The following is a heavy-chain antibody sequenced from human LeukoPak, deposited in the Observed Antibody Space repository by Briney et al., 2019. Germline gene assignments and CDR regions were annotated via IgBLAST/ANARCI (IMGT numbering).Heavy chain of an antibody. D-gene: IGHD1-26*01. CDR3: ARRRDLYPGSYYPFDY. CDR2: IYPGDSDA. CDR1: GYSFTSYW. Sequence: GESLKISCKGSGYSFTSYWIGWVRQMPGKGLEWMGIIYPGDSDARYSPSFQGQVTISADKSISTAYLQWNSLKASDTAMYYCARRRDLYPGSYYPFDYWGQGTLDTVSS. J-gene: IGHJ4*02. V-gene: IGHV5-51*01.